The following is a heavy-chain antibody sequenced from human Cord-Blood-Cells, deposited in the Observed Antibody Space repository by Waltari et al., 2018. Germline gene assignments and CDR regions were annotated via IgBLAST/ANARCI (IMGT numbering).Heavy chain of an antibody. CDR1: GYTLTELS. CDR2: FDPEDGET. Sequence: QVQLVQSGAEVKKPGASVKVSCKVSGYTLTELSMHWVRQAPGKGLEWMGGFDPEDGETIYAQKFQGRVTMTEDTSTDTAYMELSSLRSEDTAVYYCATSRRSGYDYYYYYGMDVWGQGTTVTVSS. CDR3: ATSRRSGYDYYYYYGMDV. D-gene: IGHD5-12*01. J-gene: IGHJ6*02. V-gene: IGHV1-24*01.